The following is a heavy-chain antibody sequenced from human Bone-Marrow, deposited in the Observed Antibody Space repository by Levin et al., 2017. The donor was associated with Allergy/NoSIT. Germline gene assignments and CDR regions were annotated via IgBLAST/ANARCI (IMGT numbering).Heavy chain of an antibody. D-gene: IGHD5-18*01. CDR3: ARGTAAFDY. CDR1: GFTFGNYW. CDR2: IKEDGSDT. V-gene: IGHV3-7*01. Sequence: SCVGSGFTFGNYWMSWVRQAPGKGLEWVASIKEDGSDTYFVDSVKGRFIISRDNAKNSSYLQINSLKVEDTAVYYCARGTAAFDYWGQGTLVTVSS. J-gene: IGHJ4*02.